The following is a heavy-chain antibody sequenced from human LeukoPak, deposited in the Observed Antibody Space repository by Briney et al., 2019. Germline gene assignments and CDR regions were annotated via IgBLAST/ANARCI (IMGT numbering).Heavy chain of an antibody. CDR2: INTKSGRT. J-gene: IGHJ5*02. CDR1: GYSFTDYY. Sequence: ASVRVSCKTSGYSFTDYYIHWVRQAPGQGLEWMGWINTKSGRTSSARKFQGRVTMTRDPSITTVYMDMAWLTSDDTAIYFRARADFIDAGPYLIGPWGQGTLATVSS. V-gene: IGHV1-2*02. D-gene: IGHD3-3*01. CDR3: ARADFIDAGPYLIGP.